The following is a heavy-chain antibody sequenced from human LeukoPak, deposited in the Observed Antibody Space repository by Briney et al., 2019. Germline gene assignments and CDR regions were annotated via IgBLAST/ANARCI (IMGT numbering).Heavy chain of an antibody. D-gene: IGHD6-13*01. CDR2: IYSGGTT. CDR3: ARDTGYSSSWYYFDY. V-gene: IGHV3-53*01. Sequence: PGGSLTLSCAASGFTVSSNYMHWVRQAPGKGLEWVSVIYSGGTTYYADSVKGRFTISRDISRNTLYLQMNSLRVEDTAVYYCARDTGYSSSWYYFDYWGQGTLVTVSS. CDR1: GFTVSSNY. J-gene: IGHJ4*02.